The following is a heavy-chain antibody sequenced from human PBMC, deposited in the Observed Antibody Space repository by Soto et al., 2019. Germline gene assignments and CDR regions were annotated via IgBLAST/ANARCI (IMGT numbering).Heavy chain of an antibody. CDR3: ACLVFEWHEPTCFYMDV. CDR1: GYSFTSYY. D-gene: IGHD3-3*01. V-gene: IGHV5-51*01. CDR2: INPGDSDT. J-gene: IGHJ6*03. Sequence: LKISWEGSGYSFTSYYIGWVRQMPGKGLEWMGTINPGDSDTRYSPSFHGLFTISAYMSTSTAYLHLCSLKASDTASYYCACLVFEWHEPTCFYMDVLGKGTTVTVSS.